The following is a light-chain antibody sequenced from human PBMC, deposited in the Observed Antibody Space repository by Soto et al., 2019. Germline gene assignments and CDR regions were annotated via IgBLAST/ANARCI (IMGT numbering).Light chain of an antibody. CDR3: QQYGSSPTWT. V-gene: IGKV3-20*01. CDR1: QSVSSSY. J-gene: IGKJ1*01. Sequence: EIVLTQSPGTLSLSPGERATLSCRASQSVSSSYLAWYQQKPGQAPRLLIYGASSRATGIPDRFSGSGSGTDFTLTISRLEPEDFAVYYCQQYGSSPTWTCGQGTKV. CDR2: GAS.